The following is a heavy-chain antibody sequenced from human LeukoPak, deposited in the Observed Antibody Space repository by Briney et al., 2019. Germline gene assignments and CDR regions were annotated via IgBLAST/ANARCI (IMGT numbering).Heavy chain of an antibody. CDR3: ARERNAYGQISGNWFDP. J-gene: IGHJ5*02. V-gene: IGHV4-59*01. CDR1: GGSISPYY. Sequence: SDTLSLTCTVSGGSISPYYWSWIRQPPGKGLEWIGYVHYRGTTNYNPALKSRITMSVDTSKNQFSLKLTSVTPADTAVYYRARERNAYGQISGNWFDPWGQGTLVTVSS. D-gene: IGHD4-17*01. CDR2: VHYRGTT.